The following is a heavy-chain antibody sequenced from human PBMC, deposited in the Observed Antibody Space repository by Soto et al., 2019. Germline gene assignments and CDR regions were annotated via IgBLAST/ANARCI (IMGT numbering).Heavy chain of an antibody. D-gene: IGHD6-13*01. CDR2: IWYDGSNK. J-gene: IGHJ6*02. Sequence: QVQLVESGGGVVQPGRSLRLSCAASGFTFSSYGMHWVRQAPGKGLEWVAVIWYDGSNKYYADSVKGRFTISRDNSKNTLSLKMNSLRAEDTAVYYCARERDSSSGQAYYYYDMDVWGHGTTVTVSS. CDR3: ARERDSSSGQAYYYYDMDV. V-gene: IGHV3-33*01. CDR1: GFTFSSYG.